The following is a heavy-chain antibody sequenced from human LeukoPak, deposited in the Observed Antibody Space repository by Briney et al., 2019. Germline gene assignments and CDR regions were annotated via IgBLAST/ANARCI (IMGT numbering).Heavy chain of an antibody. D-gene: IGHD3-16*01. CDR1: GGSISSGGYY. J-gene: IGHJ6*03. Sequence: PSETLSLTCAVSGGSISSGGYYWSWIRQPPGKGLEWIGEINHSGSTNYNPSLKSRVTISVDTSKNQFSLKLSSVTAADTAVYYCARGLNYDYVWGHPNGRAYYYMDVWGKGTTVTVSS. CDR3: ARGLNYDYVWGHPNGRAYYYMDV. V-gene: IGHV4-34*01. CDR2: INHSGST.